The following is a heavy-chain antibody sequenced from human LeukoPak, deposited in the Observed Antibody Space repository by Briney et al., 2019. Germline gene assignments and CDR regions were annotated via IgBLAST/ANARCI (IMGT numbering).Heavy chain of an antibody. J-gene: IGHJ6*02. D-gene: IGHD2-2*01. V-gene: IGHV3-21*01. CDR3: ARGAVPDYYGMDV. CDR2: ISSRSSYI. CDR1: GFTFSSYS. Sequence: TGGSLRLSCAASGFTFSSYSMNWVRQAPGKGLEWVSSISSRSSYIYYADSVKGRFTISRDNAKNSLYLQMNSLRAEDTAVYYCARGAVPDYYGMDVWGQGTTVTVSS.